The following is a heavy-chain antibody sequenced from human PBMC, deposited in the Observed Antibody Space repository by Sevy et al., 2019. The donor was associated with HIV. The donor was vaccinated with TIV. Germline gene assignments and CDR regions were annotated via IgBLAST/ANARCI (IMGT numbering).Heavy chain of an antibody. CDR3: AKDREWELLTYIDY. D-gene: IGHD1-26*01. V-gene: IGHV3-23*01. CDR1: GFTFSSYA. Sequence: GGSLRLSCAASGFTFSSYAMSWVRQAPGKGLEWVSPISGSGGSTYYADSVKGRFTISRDNSKNTLYLQMNSLRAEDTAVYYCAKDREWELLTYIDYWGQGTLVTVSS. CDR2: ISGSGGST. J-gene: IGHJ4*02.